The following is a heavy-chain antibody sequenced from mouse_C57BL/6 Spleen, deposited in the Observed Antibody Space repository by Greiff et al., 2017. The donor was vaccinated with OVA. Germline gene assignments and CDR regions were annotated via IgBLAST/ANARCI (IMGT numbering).Heavy chain of an antibody. CDR2: INPDSSTI. Sequence: DVQLQESGGGLVQPGGSLKLSCAASGIDFSRYWMSWVRRAPGKGLEWIGEINPDSSTINYAPSLKDKFIISRDNAKNTLYLQMSKVRSEDTALYYCARWGTVVGDWYFDVWGTGTTVTVSS. CDR1: GIDFSRYW. D-gene: IGHD1-1*01. V-gene: IGHV4-1*01. CDR3: ARWGTVVGDWYFDV. J-gene: IGHJ1*03.